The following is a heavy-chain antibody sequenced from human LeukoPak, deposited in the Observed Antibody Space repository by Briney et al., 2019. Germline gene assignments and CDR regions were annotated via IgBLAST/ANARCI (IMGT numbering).Heavy chain of an antibody. Sequence: GGSLRLSCAATGFTFSSYSMNWVRQAPGRGLEWVSYISSSINSIYYADSVKGRFTISRDNAKNLLYLQMNSLRDEDTAVYYCALRTGDYWGQGTLVTVSS. J-gene: IGHJ4*02. CDR2: ISSSINSI. D-gene: IGHD5-12*01. CDR1: GFTFSSYS. CDR3: ALRTGDY. V-gene: IGHV3-48*02.